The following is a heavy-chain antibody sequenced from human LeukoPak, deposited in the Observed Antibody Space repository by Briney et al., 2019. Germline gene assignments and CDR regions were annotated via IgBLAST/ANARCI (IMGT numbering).Heavy chain of an antibody. V-gene: IGHV3-23*01. CDR3: ARRAPVDYYYYYMDV. CDR2: ISGGGGNT. J-gene: IGHJ6*03. CDR1: GFTFSSFE. Sequence: PGGSLRLSCAASGFTFSSFEMSWVRQAPGRGLEWVSSISGGGGNTNYADSVKGRFTISRDNSKNTLYLQMNSLRADDTARYYCARRAPVDYYYYYMDVWGKGTTVTISS. D-gene: IGHD2-15*01.